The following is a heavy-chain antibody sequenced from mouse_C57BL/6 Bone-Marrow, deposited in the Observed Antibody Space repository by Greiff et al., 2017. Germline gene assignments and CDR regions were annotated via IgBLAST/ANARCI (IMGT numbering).Heavy chain of an antibody. J-gene: IGHJ1*03. CDR2: ISYDGSN. V-gene: IGHV3-6*01. CDR3: ARGYYGQRYFDV. D-gene: IGHD1-2*01. CDR1: GYSITSGYY. Sequence: EVQRVESGPGLVKPSQSLSLTCSVTGYSITSGYYWNWIRQFPGNKLEWMGYISYDGSNNYNPSLKNRISITRDTSKNQFFLKLNSVTTEDTATYYCARGYYGQRYFDVWGTGTTVTVSS.